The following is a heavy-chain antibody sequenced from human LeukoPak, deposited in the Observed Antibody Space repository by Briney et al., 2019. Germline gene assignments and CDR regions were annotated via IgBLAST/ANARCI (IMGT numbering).Heavy chain of an antibody. Sequence: SETLSLTCTVSGGSINNYYWSWIRQPAGKGLEWVGRIFTTGSTDYNPSLESRVSISVDTSKNLFSLHLISVTAADTAVYYCARESKTYDGAGYYHDSWGQGTLVTVSS. D-gene: IGHD3-22*01. CDR1: GGSINNYY. CDR2: IFTTGST. J-gene: IGHJ4*02. CDR3: ARESKTYDGAGYYHDS. V-gene: IGHV4-4*07.